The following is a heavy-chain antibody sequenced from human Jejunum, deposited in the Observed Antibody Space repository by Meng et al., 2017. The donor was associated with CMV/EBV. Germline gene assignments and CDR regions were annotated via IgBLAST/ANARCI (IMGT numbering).Heavy chain of an antibody. D-gene: IGHD3-10*01. CDR3: KAGFGEFDL. CDR2: ISYDGSNT. CDR1: GFTFSSYA. J-gene: IGHJ2*01. V-gene: IGHV3-30-3*01. Sequence: QVQLVESGGGVVQPGGSLRLSCAASGFTFSSYAMHWVRQAPGKGLEWVTFISYDGSNTYYADSVKGRFTLSRDNSKNTLYLQMNTLRAEDTAVYYCKAGFGEFDLWGRGTLVTVSS.